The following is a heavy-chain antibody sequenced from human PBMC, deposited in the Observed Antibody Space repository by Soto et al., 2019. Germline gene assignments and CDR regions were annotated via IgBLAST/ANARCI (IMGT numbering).Heavy chain of an antibody. J-gene: IGHJ4*02. CDR3: AAVDHYDSSGYLDY. D-gene: IGHD3-22*01. Sequence: QMQLVQSGPEVKKPGTSVKVSCKASVFTFTSSAMQWVRQARGQRLEWIGWIVVGSGNTNYAQKFQERVTITRDMSTSTAYMELSSLRSEDTALYYCAAVDHYDSSGYLDYWGQGTLVTVSS. V-gene: IGHV1-58*02. CDR2: IVVGSGNT. CDR1: VFTFTSSA.